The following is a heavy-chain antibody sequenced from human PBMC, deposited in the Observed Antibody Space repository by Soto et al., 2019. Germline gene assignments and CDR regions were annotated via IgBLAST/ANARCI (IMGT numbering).Heavy chain of an antibody. Sequence: SGPTLGNPTETLTLTCSVSGFALSTSGWTLGWIRPPPGKAPEWLALGGQYSPSLQTRITFTKDTSKNQVVLTLTNMDPVDTATYYCTLRQDSSRGPIYWGQGILVTVSS. V-gene: IGHV2-5*01. CDR1: GFALSTSGWT. D-gene: IGHD3-22*01. J-gene: IGHJ4*02. CDR3: TLRQDSSRGPIY. CDR2: GG.